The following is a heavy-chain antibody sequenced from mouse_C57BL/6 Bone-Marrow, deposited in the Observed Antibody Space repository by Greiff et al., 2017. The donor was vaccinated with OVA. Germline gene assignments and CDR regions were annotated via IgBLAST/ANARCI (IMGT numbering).Heavy chain of an antibody. CDR1: GYTFTDYE. Sequence: QVQLQQSGAELVRPGASVTLSCKASGYTFTDYEMHWVKQTPVHGLEWIGAIDPETGGTAYNQKFKGQAILTADKSSSTAYMELRSLTSEDSAVYYCTRWGYFDYWGQGTTLTVSS. CDR3: TRWGYFDY. CDR2: IDPETGGT. V-gene: IGHV1-15*01. J-gene: IGHJ2*01.